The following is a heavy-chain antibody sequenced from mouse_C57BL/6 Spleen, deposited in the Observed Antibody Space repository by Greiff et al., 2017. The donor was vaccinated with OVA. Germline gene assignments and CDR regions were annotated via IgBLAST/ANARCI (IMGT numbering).Heavy chain of an antibody. CDR1: GYTFTSYW. Sequence: VQLQQPGAELVKPGASVKLSCKASGYTFTSYWMQWVKQRPGQGLEWIGEIDPSDSYTNYNQKFKGKATLTVDTSSSTAYMQLSSLTSEDSAVYYCARSSDGYPYYFDYWGQGTTLTVSS. CDR2: IDPSDSYT. D-gene: IGHD2-3*01. CDR3: ARSSDGYPYYFDY. J-gene: IGHJ2*01. V-gene: IGHV1-50*01.